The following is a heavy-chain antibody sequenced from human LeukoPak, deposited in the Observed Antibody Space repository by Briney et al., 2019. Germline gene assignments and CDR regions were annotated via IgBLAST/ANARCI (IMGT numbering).Heavy chain of an antibody. J-gene: IGHJ4*02. CDR2: ISSSSSYI. CDR1: GFTFSSYS. V-gene: IGHV3-21*01. D-gene: IGHD3-22*01. CDR3: ARDWPFTMTPLDY. Sequence: PGGSLRLSCAASGFTFSSYSMNWVRQAPGKGLEWVSSISSSSSYIYYAGSVKGRFTISRDNAKNSLYLQMNSLRAEDTAVYYCARDWPFTMTPLDYWGQGTLVTVSS.